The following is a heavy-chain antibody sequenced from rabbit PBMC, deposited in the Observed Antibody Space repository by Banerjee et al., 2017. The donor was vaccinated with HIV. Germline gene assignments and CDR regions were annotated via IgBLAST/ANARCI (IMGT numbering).Heavy chain of an antibody. CDR3: ARDLYGGSGSGGVGFDL. V-gene: IGHV1S40*01. CDR1: GFSFSSSYW. CDR2: INTGSFST. J-gene: IGHJ4*01. D-gene: IGHD1-1*01. Sequence: QSVEESGGDLVKPGASLTLTCTASGFSFSSSYWICWVRQAPGKGLEWIGYINTGSFSTDYASWAKGRFTISKTSSTTVTLQMTSLTVADTATYFCARDLYGGSGSGGVGFDLWGQGTLVTVS.